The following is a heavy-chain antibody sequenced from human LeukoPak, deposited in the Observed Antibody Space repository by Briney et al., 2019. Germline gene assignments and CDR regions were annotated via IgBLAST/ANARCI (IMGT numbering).Heavy chain of an antibody. J-gene: IGHJ6*02. D-gene: IGHD2-15*01. CDR3: ARDRPATYYYYGMDV. CDR1: GFTFSSYA. CDR2: ISYDGSNK. V-gene: IGHV3-30-3*01. Sequence: GGSLRLSCAASGFTFSSYAMHWVRQAPGKGLEWVAVISYDGSNKYYADSVKGRFTISRDNSKNTLYLQMNSLRAEDTAVYYCARDRPATYYYYGMDVWGQGTTVTVSS.